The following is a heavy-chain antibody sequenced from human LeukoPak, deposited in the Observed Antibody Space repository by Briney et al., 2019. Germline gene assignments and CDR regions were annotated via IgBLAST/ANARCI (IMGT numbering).Heavy chain of an antibody. J-gene: IGHJ6*02. CDR1: GFTFSSYA. V-gene: IGHV3-23*01. CDR3: AKDIVVVPAAIRAALYGMDV. CDR2: ISGSGGST. D-gene: IGHD2-2*02. Sequence: GGSLRLSCAASGFTFSSYAMSWVRQAPGKGLEWVSAISGSGGSTYYADPVKGRFTISRDNSKNTLYLQMNSLRAEDTAVYYCAKDIVVVPAAIRAALYGMDVWGQGTTVTVSS.